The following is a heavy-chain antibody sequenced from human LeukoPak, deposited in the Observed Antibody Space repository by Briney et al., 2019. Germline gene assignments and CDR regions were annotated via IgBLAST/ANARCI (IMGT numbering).Heavy chain of an antibody. D-gene: IGHD3-10*02. CDR2: IGSSCSYI. Sequence: PGGSLRLSCEVSGFTFSSYHMNWVRQAPGKGLEWVSSIGSSCSYIYYADSLTGRFTISRDNAKNSLYLQMNSLRAEDTAVYYCAELGITMIGGVWGKGTTVTISS. J-gene: IGHJ6*04. V-gene: IGHV3-21*01. CDR1: GFTFSSYH. CDR3: AELGITMIGGV.